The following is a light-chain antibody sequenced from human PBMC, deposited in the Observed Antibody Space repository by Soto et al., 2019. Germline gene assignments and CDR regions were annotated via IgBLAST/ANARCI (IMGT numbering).Light chain of an antibody. CDR2: WAS. CDR3: QQYYSTPQT. Sequence: DIVMTQSPDSLAVSLGERATINCKSSQNILYSSNNKNYLAWYQQKPGQPPKLLIYWASTRESGVADRFSGSGSGTDFTLTISSLQAEDVAVYYCQQYYSTPQTFGQGTKLEIK. V-gene: IGKV4-1*01. CDR1: QNILYSSNNKNY. J-gene: IGKJ2*01.